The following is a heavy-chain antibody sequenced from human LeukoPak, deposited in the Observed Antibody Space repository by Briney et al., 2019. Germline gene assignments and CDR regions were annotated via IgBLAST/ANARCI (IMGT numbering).Heavy chain of an antibody. CDR2: ISSSSSYI. D-gene: IGHD6-19*01. CDR1: GFTFSSYS. Sequence: GGSLRLSCAASGFTFSSYSMNWVRQAPGKGLEWVSSISSSSSYIYYADSVKGRFTISRDNDKNSLYLQMNSLRAEDTAVYYCARVRESSGWSFFDYWGQGTLVTVSS. J-gene: IGHJ4*02. CDR3: ARVRESSGWSFFDY. V-gene: IGHV3-21*01.